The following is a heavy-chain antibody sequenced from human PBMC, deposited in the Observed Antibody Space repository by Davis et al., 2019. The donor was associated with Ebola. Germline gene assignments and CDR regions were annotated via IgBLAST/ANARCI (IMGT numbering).Heavy chain of an antibody. J-gene: IGHJ4*02. CDR2: ISGSGAST. Sequence: GESLKISCVASGFTFNTYGMSWVRQAPGKGLEWVSGISGSGASTYYADSVKGRFTISRENSKNTLYVQLNSLRAEDTAVYYCARSPYDILTNYFVDFWGQGTLVTVSS. D-gene: IGHD3-9*01. CDR1: GFTFNTYG. CDR3: ARSPYDILTNYFVDF. V-gene: IGHV3-23*01.